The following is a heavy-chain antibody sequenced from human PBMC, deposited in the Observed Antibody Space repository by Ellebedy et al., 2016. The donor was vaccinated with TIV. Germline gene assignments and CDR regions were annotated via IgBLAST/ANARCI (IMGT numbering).Heavy chain of an antibody. Sequence: PGGSLRLSCAASGFTFSSYWMSWVRQAPGKGLEWVASIKQDGSEKSYVDSVKGRFTVSRDNAKHALYLQMDSLRVEDTAVYYCLVTTRSRSFDYWGQGTLVTVSS. D-gene: IGHD4-17*01. V-gene: IGHV3-7*03. CDR2: IKQDGSEK. CDR3: LVTTRSRSFDY. CDR1: GFTFSSYW. J-gene: IGHJ4*02.